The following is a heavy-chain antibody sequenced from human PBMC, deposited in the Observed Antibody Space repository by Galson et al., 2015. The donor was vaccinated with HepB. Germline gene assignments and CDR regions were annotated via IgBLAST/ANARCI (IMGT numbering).Heavy chain of an antibody. CDR1: GYTFTSYD. Sequence: SVKVSCKASGYTFTSYDINWVRQATGQGLEWMGWMNPNSGNTGYAQKFQGRVTMTRNTSISTAYMELSSLRSEDTAVYYCARGDDFWSGYYIGGWFDPWGQGTLVTVSS. J-gene: IGHJ5*02. CDR3: ARGDDFWSGYYIGGWFDP. D-gene: IGHD3-3*01. V-gene: IGHV1-8*01. CDR2: MNPNSGNT.